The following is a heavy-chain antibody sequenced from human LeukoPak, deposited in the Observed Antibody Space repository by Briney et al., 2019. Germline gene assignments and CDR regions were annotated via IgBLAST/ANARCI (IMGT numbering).Heavy chain of an antibody. J-gene: IGHJ4*02. V-gene: IGHV4-59*01. CDR2: IYYSGTT. CDR3: ARGPGAMYFDF. D-gene: IGHD2-2*01. Sequence: SETLSLTCAVSGGSIMSYYWSWLRQPPGKGLEWIGYIYYSGTTNYNPSLKSRVTISVDRSKNQFSLKLSSVTAADTAVYYCARGPGAMYFDFWGQGTLVTVSS. CDR1: GGSIMSYY.